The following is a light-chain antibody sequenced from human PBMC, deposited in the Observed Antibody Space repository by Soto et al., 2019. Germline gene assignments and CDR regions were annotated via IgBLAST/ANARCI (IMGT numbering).Light chain of an antibody. CDR2: DVT. CDR1: SSDVDDYNY. CDR3: CSYAGGYVFEVI. J-gene: IGLJ2*01. V-gene: IGLV2-11*01. Sequence: QSVLTQPRSVSGSRGQSVTISCTGTSSDVDDYNYVSWYQQHPDTAPKLMIYDVTKRPSGVPDRFSGSKSGNTASLTISGLQAEDEADYYCCSYAGGYVFEVIFGGGTKLTVL.